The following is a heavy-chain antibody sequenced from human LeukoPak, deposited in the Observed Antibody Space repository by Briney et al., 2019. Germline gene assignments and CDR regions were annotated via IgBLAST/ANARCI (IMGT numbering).Heavy chain of an antibody. CDR3: ARGPSFSGYDYA. J-gene: IGHJ5*02. D-gene: IGHD5-12*01. CDR1: GGSISSHY. Sequence: SETLSLTCTVSGGSISSHYWSWIRQPPGKGLEWIGYIYYSGSTNYNPSLKSRVTISVDTSKNQFSLKLSSVTAADTAVYYCARGPSFSGYDYAWGQGTLVTVSP. V-gene: IGHV4-59*11. CDR2: IYYSGST.